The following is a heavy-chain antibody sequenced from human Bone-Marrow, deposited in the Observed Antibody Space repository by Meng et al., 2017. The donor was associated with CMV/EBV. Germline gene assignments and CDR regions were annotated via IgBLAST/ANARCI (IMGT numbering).Heavy chain of an antibody. CDR2: IRGSDGTA. CDR3: AKGAIFGVTAPAY. D-gene: IGHD3-3*01. Sequence: GGSLRLSCAASGFIFSAYTMSWVRQAPGKGLEWVSRIRGSDGTASYADSVKGRFTISRDISQNTLYLQMNSLRAEDTAVYYCAKGAIFGVTAPAYWGQGTLVTVYS. J-gene: IGHJ4*02. CDR1: GFIFSAYT. V-gene: IGHV3-23*01.